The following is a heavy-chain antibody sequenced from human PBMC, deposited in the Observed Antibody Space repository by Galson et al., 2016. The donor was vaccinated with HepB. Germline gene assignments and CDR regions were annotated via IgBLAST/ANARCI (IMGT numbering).Heavy chain of an antibody. V-gene: IGHV3-15*01. D-gene: IGHD2-15*01. J-gene: IGHJ4*02. Sequence: SCAASGFTFSNAWMSWVRQAPGKGLEWVGRIKSKTDGGTTDYAAPVKGRFTISRDDSKNTLYLQMNSLKTEDTAVYYCTTVGYCSGGSCYSGLDYWGQGTLVTVSS. CDR3: TTVGYCSGGSCYSGLDY. CDR1: GFTFSNAW. CDR2: IKSKTDGGTT.